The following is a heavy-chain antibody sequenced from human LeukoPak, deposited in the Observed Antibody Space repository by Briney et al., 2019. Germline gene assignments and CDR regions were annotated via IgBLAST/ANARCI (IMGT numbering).Heavy chain of an antibody. CDR1: GYTFTAYY. Sequence: ASVKVSCKASGYTFTAYYIHWVRQAPGQGLEWMGWINPNSGDTNYAQKFQGGLTMTRDTSIRTVYMEMNRLRSDDTAVYYCARDVQYWGQGTLVTVSS. J-gene: IGHJ4*02. CDR3: ARDVQY. V-gene: IGHV1-2*02. CDR2: INPNSGDT.